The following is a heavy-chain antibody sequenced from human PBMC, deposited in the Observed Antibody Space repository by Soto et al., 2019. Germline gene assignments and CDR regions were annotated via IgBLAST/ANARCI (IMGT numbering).Heavy chain of an antibody. CDR2: IYFTGST. CDR3: TRGPPRVQWFDP. V-gene: IGHV4-61*01. J-gene: IGHJ5*02. Sequence: SETLSLTCTVSGGAVSSGTYYWSWIRQPPGKGLEWIGHIYFTGSTNYNPSLKSRVTMSLDTSRNQFSLKLSSVTAADTTVYYCTRGPPRVQWFDPWGLGTLVTVSS. CDR1: GGAVSSGTYY.